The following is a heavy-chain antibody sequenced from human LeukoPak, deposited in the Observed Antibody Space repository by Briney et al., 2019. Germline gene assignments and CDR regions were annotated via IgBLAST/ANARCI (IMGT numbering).Heavy chain of an antibody. J-gene: IGHJ4*02. Sequence: PGGSLRLSCAASGFTFSSYAMHWVRQAPGKGLEWVSAISGSGGSTYYADSVKGRFTISRDNSKNTLYLQMNSLRAEDTAVYYCAKERRGDSGAVAGTGYWGQGTLVTVSS. D-gene: IGHD6-19*01. CDR2: ISGSGGST. V-gene: IGHV3-23*01. CDR1: GFTFSSYA. CDR3: AKERRGDSGAVAGTGY.